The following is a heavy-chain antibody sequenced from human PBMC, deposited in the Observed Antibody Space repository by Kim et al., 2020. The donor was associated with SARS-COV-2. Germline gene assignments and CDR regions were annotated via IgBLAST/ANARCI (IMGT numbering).Heavy chain of an antibody. CDR2: ISSSGSTI. Sequence: GGSLRLSCAASGFTFSSYEMNWVRQAPGKGLEWVSYISSSGSTIYYADSVKGRFTISRDNAKNSLYLQMNSLRAEDTAVYYCARAFGRFGELPSMYYYYGMDVWGQGTTVTVSS. V-gene: IGHV3-48*03. CDR3: ARAFGRFGELPSMYYYYGMDV. CDR1: GFTFSSYE. D-gene: IGHD3-10*01. J-gene: IGHJ6*02.